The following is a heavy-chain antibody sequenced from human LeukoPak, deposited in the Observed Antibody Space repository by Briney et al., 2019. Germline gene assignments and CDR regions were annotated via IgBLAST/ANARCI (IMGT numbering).Heavy chain of an antibody. CDR1: GFTFSGYG. CDR3: ARNWDFDY. J-gene: IGHJ4*02. V-gene: IGHV3-74*01. D-gene: IGHD7-27*01. CDR2: ISSDGSST. Sequence: PGRSLRLSCAASGFTFSGYGMHWVRQAPGKGLVWVSRISSDGSSTSYADSVKGRFTISRDNAKNTLYLQMNSLRAEDTAVYYCARNWDFDYWGQGTLVTVSS.